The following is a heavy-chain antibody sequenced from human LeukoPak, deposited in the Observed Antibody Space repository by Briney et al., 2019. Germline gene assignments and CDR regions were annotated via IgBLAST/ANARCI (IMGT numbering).Heavy chain of an antibody. CDR3: ARGVGGNTWAWD. CDR2: MNPNSGNP. Sequence: ASVKVSCKASGYTFTSYDINWVRQATGRGLEWMGWMNPNSGNPGYAQQCQGRVTMTRNTSISTAYMELSSLRSDDTAVYYCARGVGGNTWAWDWGQGTLVTVSS. V-gene: IGHV1-8*01. CDR1: GYTFTSYD. J-gene: IGHJ4*02. D-gene: IGHD1-26*01.